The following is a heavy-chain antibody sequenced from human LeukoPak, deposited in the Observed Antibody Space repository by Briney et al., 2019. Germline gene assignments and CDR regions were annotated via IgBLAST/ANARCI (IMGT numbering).Heavy chain of an antibody. CDR3: AKDIAASGLPRIFDF. V-gene: IGHV3-23*01. Sequence: PSGGSLRLSCAASGFSFSTYAMNWVRQPPGKGLEWVSGVSGSGGRGATYYTDSVKGRFTISRDNAKNTVYLQMNSLSGEDTAIYYCAKDIAASGLPRIFDFWGRGTLVTVSS. CDR1: GFSFSTYA. J-gene: IGHJ4*02. CDR2: VSGSGGRGAT. D-gene: IGHD6-13*01.